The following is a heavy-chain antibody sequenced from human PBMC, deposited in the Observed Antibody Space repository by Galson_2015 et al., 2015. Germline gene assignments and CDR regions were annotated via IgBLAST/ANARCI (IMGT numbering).Heavy chain of an antibody. CDR1: GYTLTELS. V-gene: IGHV1-24*01. Sequence: SVKVFCKVSGYTLTELSIHWVRQAPGKGLEWMGGFDREDGETTYAQKFQGRVTMTEDASIDTAYMELSSLRSEDTAVYYCATDPLRGYSYDFWGQGTLITVSS. J-gene: IGHJ4*02. CDR3: ATDPLRGYSYDF. D-gene: IGHD5-18*01. CDR2: FDREDGET.